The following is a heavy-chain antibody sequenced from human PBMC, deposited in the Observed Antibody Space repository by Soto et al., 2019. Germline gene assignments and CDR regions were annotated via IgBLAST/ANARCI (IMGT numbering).Heavy chain of an antibody. V-gene: IGHV3-33*01. CDR2: IWHDGGNK. CDR1: GFTFSSYG. J-gene: IGHJ4*02. D-gene: IGHD3-16*01. Sequence: QVQLVESGGGVVQPGRSLRLSCAASGFTFSSYGMHWVRQAPGKGLEWVAFIWHDGGNKFYAESVKGRFTISRDNSKNSLFLQMTSLSAEDPAMYYCAPDWDVNTGFGKDYWGQGTLVTVSS. CDR3: APDWDVNTGFGKDY.